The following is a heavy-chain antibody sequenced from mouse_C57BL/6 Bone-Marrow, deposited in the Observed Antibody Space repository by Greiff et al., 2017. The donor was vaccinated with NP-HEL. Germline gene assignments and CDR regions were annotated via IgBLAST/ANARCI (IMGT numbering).Heavy chain of an antibody. Sequence: QVQLQQSGAELVKPGASVKISCKASGYAFSSYWMHWVKQRPIQGLEWIGNIDPSDSETHYNQKFKDKATLTVDKSSSTAYMQLSSLTSEDSAVYYCARGSGYIDYWGQGTTLTVSS. D-gene: IGHD1-1*02. CDR3: ARGSGYIDY. J-gene: IGHJ2*01. CDR1: GYAFSSYW. CDR2: IDPSDSET. V-gene: IGHV1-52*01.